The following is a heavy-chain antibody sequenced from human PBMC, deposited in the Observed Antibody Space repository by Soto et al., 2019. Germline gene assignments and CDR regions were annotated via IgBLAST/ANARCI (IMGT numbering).Heavy chain of an antibody. V-gene: IGHV4-59*08. CDR3: ARHPGYYDVLTGYSTYYFDY. CDR2: IYYRGNT. D-gene: IGHD3-9*01. CDR1: GGSISTYY. Sequence: QVQLQESGPGLVKPSETLSLTCTVSGGSISTYYWSWIRQPPGKGLEWICYIYYRGNTNYNPSFKTRVTISVDTSKNQSSRRLSSVTAADTALYSCARHPGYYDVLTGYSTYYFDYWGQGTLVTVSS. J-gene: IGHJ4*02.